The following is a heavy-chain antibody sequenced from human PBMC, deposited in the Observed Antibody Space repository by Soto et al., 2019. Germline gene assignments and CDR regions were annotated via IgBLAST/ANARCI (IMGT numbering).Heavy chain of an antibody. V-gene: IGHV1-69*13. CDR2: IIPIFGTA. CDR3: ASVPSRYYYYGMDV. CDR1: GGTFSSYA. D-gene: IGHD3-10*02. Sequence: SVKVSCKSSGGTFSSYAISWARQAPGQGLEWMGGIIPIFGTANYAQKFQGRVTITADESTSTAYMELSSLRSEDTAVYYCASVPSRYYYYGMDVWGQGTTVTVSS. J-gene: IGHJ6*02.